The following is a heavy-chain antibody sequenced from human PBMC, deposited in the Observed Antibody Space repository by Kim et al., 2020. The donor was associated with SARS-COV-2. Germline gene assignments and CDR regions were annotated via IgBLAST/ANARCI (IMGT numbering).Heavy chain of an antibody. CDR1: GGSISNYY. D-gene: IGHD6-13*01. V-gene: IGHV4-4*07. Sequence: SETLSLTCIVSGGSISNYYWSWIRQPAGKGLEWIGRIHSSGSTNYNPSLNSRVTMSVDTSKNQFSLNLSSVTAADTAVYYCARGPRYSSSEGCFDSWGQGTLVTVSS. CDR2: IHSSGST. J-gene: IGHJ5*01. CDR3: ARGPRYSSSEGCFDS.